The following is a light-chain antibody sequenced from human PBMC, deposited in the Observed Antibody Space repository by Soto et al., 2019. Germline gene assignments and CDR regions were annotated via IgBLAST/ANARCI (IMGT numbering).Light chain of an antibody. CDR2: DAS. J-gene: IGKJ4*01. CDR3: QQRSNWPPLT. Sequence: EIEVTQSPATLSLSPGERATLSCRTSQSVGSYLAWDQKKPARAPRLLIYDASNRATGIPARFSGGGSGRDFTLTINTLEPEDFAVYYCQQRSNWPPLTFGGGTKVEI. V-gene: IGKV3-11*02. CDR1: QSVGSY.